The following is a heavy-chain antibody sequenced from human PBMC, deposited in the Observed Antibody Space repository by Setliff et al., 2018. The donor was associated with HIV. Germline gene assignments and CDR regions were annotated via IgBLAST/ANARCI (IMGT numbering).Heavy chain of an antibody. V-gene: IGHV1-69*06. CDR3: ARDPGEGGGGFLEWTIGYYYYMDV. Sequence: SVKVSCKASGYTFTSYAISWVRQAPGQGLEWMGRIITIFGTTNYAQKFQGRVTITADKSTSTAYMELSSLRSEDTAVYYCARDPGEGGGGFLEWTIGYYYYMDVWGKGTTVTVSS. CDR2: IITIFGTT. D-gene: IGHD3-3*01. CDR1: GYTFTSYA. J-gene: IGHJ6*03.